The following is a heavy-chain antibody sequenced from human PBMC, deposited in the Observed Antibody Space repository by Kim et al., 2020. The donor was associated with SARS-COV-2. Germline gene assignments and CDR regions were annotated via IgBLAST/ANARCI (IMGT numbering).Heavy chain of an antibody. Sequence: GGSLRLSCAASGFTFSSYGMHWVRQAPGKGLEWVAVISYDGSNKYYADSVKGRFTISRDNSKNTVYLQMNSLRAEDTAVYYCAKEAMVRGEKGVYYCYGIDIWGQGTTVTGS. D-gene: IGHD3-10*01. V-gene: IGHV3-30*18. J-gene: IGHJ6*02. CDR2: ISYDGSNK. CDR1: GFTFSSYG. CDR3: AKEAMVRGEKGVYYCYGIDI.